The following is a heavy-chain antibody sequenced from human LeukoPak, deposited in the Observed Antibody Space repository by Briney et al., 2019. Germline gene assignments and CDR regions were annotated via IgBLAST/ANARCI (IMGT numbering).Heavy chain of an antibody. V-gene: IGHV1-46*01. CDR3: ARVAIRDGYNPFDY. D-gene: IGHD5-24*01. CDR1: RYTFTSYY. Sequence: ASVKVSCKASRYTFTSYYMHWVRQAPGQGLEWMGIINPSGGSTNYAQKFQGRVTITADESTSTAYMELSSLRSEDTAVYYCARVAIRDGYNPFDYWGEGTLVTVSS. CDR2: INPSGGST. J-gene: IGHJ4*02.